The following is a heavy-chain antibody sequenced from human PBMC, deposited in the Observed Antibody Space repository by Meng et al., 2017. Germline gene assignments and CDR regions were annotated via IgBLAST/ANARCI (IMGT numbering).Heavy chain of an antibody. CDR2: ISSSSSYI. D-gene: IGHD6-19*01. CDR3: ARDRQWLVPDY. Sequence: VQRVESGGGLVKPGGSLRLSCAASGLTFSSYAMSWVRQAPGKGLEWVSSISSSSSYIYYADSVKGRFTISRDNAKNSLYLQMNSLRAEDTAVYYCARDRQWLVPDYWGQGTLVTVSS. CDR1: GLTFSSYA. J-gene: IGHJ4*02. V-gene: IGHV3-21*01.